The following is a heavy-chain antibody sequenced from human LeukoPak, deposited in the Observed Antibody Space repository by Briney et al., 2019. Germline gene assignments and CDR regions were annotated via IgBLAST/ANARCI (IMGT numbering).Heavy chain of an antibody. CDR2: ISYDGSNK. CDR3: AIPDYYGSGSYYNVPFDY. J-gene: IGHJ4*02. CDR1: GFTFSSYG. V-gene: IGHV3-30*03. D-gene: IGHD3-10*01. Sequence: GGSLRLSCAASGFTFSSYGMHWVRQAPGKGLEWVAVISYDGSNKYYADSVKGRFTTSRDNSKNTLYLQMNSLRAEDTAVYYCAIPDYYGSGSYYNVPFDYWGQGTLVTVSS.